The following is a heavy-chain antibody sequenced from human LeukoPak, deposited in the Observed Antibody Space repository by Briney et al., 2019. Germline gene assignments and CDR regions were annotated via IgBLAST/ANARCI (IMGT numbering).Heavy chain of an antibody. CDR3: ARDRYCSSTSCYITIDY. J-gene: IGHJ4*02. CDR2: RWYDGSNK. CDR1: GFTLSSYG. D-gene: IGHD2-2*02. Sequence: GGSLRLSCAASGFTLSSYGMHWVRQAPGKGLEWVAVRWYDGSNKYYADSVKGRFTISRDNSKNTLYLQMNSLRAEDTAVYYCARDRYCSSTSCYITIDYWGQGTLVTVSS. V-gene: IGHV3-33*01.